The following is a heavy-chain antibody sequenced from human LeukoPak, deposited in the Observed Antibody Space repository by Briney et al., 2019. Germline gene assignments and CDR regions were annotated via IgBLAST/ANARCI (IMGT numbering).Heavy chain of an antibody. Sequence: GGSLRLSCAASGFTFSSYSMNWVRHAPGQGLEWVSSISSSSSYIYYADSVKGRFTISRDNAKNSLYLQMNSLRAEDTAVYYCARETYGSGRYAFDIWGQGTMVTVSS. D-gene: IGHD3-10*01. V-gene: IGHV3-21*01. CDR2: ISSSSSYI. J-gene: IGHJ3*02. CDR3: ARETYGSGRYAFDI. CDR1: GFTFSSYS.